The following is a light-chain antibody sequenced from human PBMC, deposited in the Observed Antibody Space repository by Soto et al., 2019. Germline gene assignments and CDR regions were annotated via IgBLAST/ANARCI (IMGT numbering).Light chain of an antibody. Sequence: QSVLTQPASVSGSPGQSITISCTGSSGDVGNYDLVSWYQQIPGKAPQLMIFEVSRRPSGVSDRFSASKSGNTASLTISGLQAEDEADYYCCSYAGSYTHVFGSGTKVTVL. CDR2: EVS. V-gene: IGLV2-23*02. J-gene: IGLJ1*01. CDR3: CSYAGSYTHV. CDR1: SGDVGNYDL.